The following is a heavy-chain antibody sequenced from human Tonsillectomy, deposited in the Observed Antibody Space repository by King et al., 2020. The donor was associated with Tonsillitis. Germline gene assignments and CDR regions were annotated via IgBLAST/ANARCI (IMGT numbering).Heavy chain of an antibody. D-gene: IGHD3-9*01. CDR3: AGLNDREGP. Sequence: VQLQQWGAGLLKPSETLSLTCAVYGGSFSGYYWSWIRQPPGKGLEWIGEINHRGSTNYNPTLKSRVTISVDTSKNQFSLKRRSVTAADTAVYYCAGLNDREGPWGQGTLVTVSS. J-gene: IGHJ5*02. CDR1: GGSFSGYY. V-gene: IGHV4-34*01. CDR2: INHRGST.